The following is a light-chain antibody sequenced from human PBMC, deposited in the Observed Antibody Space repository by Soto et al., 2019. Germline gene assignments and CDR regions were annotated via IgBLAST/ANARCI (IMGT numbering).Light chain of an antibody. V-gene: IGKV1-39*01. CDR3: QHYNSYSEA. CDR1: QSISAY. CDR2: AAS. J-gene: IGKJ1*01. Sequence: DIQMTQSPSSMSASVGDRVTITCRASQSISAYLNWYQQKPGKAPKLLIYAASSLQSGVPSRFSGSGSGTDFTLTISSLRPDDFATYYCQHYNSYSEAFGQGTKVDIK.